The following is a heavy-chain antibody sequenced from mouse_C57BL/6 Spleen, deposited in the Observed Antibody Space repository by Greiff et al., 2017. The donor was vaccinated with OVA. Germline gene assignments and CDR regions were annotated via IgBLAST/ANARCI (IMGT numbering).Heavy chain of an antibody. Sequence: VQLKQSGPELVKPGASVKISCKASGYTFTDYYMNWVKQSHGKSLEWIGDINPNNGGTSYNQKFKGKATLTVDKSSSTAYMELRSLTSEDSAVYDCARYSNYVYAMDYWGQGTSVTVSS. J-gene: IGHJ4*01. D-gene: IGHD2-5*01. CDR2: INPNNGGT. V-gene: IGHV1-26*01. CDR3: ARYSNYVYAMDY. CDR1: GYTFTDYY.